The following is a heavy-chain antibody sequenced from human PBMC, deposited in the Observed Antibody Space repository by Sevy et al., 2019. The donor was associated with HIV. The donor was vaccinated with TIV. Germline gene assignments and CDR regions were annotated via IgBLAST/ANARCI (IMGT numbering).Heavy chain of an antibody. CDR3: ASRGPCGGDCSTYYFDY. V-gene: IGHV1-69*06. CDR2: IIPIFGPP. D-gene: IGHD2-21*01. Sequence: ASVKVSCKASGGTFSSYAISWVRQAPGQGLEWMGGIIPIFGPPNYTQKFQDRVTITADKSTTTAFMELSSLRSEDTAVYYCASRGPCGGDCSTYYFDYWGQGTLVTVSS. J-gene: IGHJ4*02. CDR1: GGTFSSYA.